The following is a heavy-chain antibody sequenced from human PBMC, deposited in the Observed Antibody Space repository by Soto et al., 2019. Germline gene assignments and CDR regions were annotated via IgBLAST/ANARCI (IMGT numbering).Heavy chain of an antibody. J-gene: IGHJ5*02. D-gene: IGHD3-10*01. V-gene: IGHV3-23*01. CDR1: GFTFSSYA. CDR2: ITGPGGNT. CDR3: AKGGSGSGGYYAQHES. Sequence: EVQLFESGGDLVQPGGSLGLSCAASGFTFSSYAMSWVRQAPGKGLEWVSAITGPGGNTYYADSLKGRFTISRDNSGDAGYLQVNTGRAEDTAVYYCAKGGSGSGGYYAQHESWGQGTLVTVSS.